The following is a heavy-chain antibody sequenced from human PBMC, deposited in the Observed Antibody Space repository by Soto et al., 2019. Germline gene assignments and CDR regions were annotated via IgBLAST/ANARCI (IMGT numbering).Heavy chain of an antibody. Sequence: QVQLQQWGAGLLKPSETLSLTCAVYGGSFSGYYWSWIRQPPGKGLEWIGEINHSGSTNYNPSLKSRVTISVDTSKNQFSLKLSSVTAADTAVYYCARGLIVVVPAAIRGYYAFDIWGQGTMVTVSS. CDR3: ARGLIVVVPAAIRGYYAFDI. CDR1: GGSFSGYY. V-gene: IGHV4-34*01. D-gene: IGHD2-2*01. J-gene: IGHJ3*02. CDR2: INHSGST.